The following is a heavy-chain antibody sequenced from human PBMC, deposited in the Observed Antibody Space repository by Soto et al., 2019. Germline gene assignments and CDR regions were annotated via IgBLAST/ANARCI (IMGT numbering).Heavy chain of an antibody. J-gene: IGHJ4*02. V-gene: IGHV3-30-3*01. CDR1: GFTFSSYA. CDR3: ARDPNLDYGGNSDY. CDR2: ISYDGSNK. Sequence: SVGSLRLSCAASGFTFSSYAMHWVRQAPGKGLEWVAVISYDGSNKYYADSVKGRFTISRDNSKNTLYLQMNSLRAEDTAVYYCARDPNLDYGGNSDYWGQGTLVTVSS. D-gene: IGHD4-17*01.